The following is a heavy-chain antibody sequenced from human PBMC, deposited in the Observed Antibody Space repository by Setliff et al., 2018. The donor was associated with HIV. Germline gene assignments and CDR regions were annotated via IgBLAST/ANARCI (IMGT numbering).Heavy chain of an antibody. Sequence: GGSLRLSCAASGFTFSNYVMSWVRQTPGKGLEWVSAISGSGGSTYYADSVKGRFTISRDNAKNTLYLQMNRLRAEDTALYYCVRGPQFRPHWGQGTLVTVSS. CDR3: VRGPQFRPH. CDR1: GFTFSNYV. J-gene: IGHJ4*02. CDR2: ISGSGGST. V-gene: IGHV3-23*01.